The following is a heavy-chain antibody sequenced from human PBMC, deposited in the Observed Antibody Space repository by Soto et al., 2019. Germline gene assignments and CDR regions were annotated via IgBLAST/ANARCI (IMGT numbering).Heavy chain of an antibody. CDR1: GFIVSSNQ. J-gene: IGHJ4*02. CDR2: IYSGHTT. D-gene: IGHD3-3*01. V-gene: IGHV3-53*01. CDR3: VRGPSDHKLRPVEWPYGDY. Sequence: EVQLVESGGGLIQPGGSLRLSCVASGFIVSSNQMSWVRQAPGKGLEWVSVIYSGHTTYYADSVEGRFTISRDDSKNTLYLQMNSLRVEDTAVYYCVRGPSDHKLRPVEWPYGDYWGQGALVTVSS.